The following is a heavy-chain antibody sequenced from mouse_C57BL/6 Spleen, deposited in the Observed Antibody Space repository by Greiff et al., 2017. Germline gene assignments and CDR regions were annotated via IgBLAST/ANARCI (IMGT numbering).Heavy chain of an antibody. V-gene: IGHV1-82*01. D-gene: IGHD2-3*01. J-gene: IGHJ1*03. CDR1: GYAFSSSW. CDR3: ANSYEDYWYFDV. Sequence: QVQLQQSGPELVKPGASVKISCKASGYAFSSSWMNWVKQRPGKGLEWIGRIYPGDGDTNYNGKFKGKATMTADKSSSTAYMQLSSLTSEDSAVYFCANSYEDYWYFDVWGTGTTVTVSS. CDR2: IYPGDGDT.